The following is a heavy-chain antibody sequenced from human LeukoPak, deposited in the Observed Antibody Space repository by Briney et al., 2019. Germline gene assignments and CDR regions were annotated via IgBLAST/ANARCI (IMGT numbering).Heavy chain of an antibody. CDR3: ARVIAARERAWFGELRLYYYSYIDV. CDR1: GFTFSSYS. D-gene: IGHD3-10*01. CDR2: ISGSSSYI. V-gene: IGHV3-21*06. J-gene: IGHJ6*03. Sequence: PGGSLRLSCAASGFTFSSYSMNWVRQAPGKGLEWVSSISGSSSYIYYADSVKGRFTISRDNAKNSLYLQMNSLRAEDTAVYYCARVIAARERAWFGELRLYYYSYIDVWGKGTTVTISS.